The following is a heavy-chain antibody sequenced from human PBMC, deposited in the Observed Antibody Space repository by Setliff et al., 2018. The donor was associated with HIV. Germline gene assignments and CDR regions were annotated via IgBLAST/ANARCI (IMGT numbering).Heavy chain of an antibody. Sequence: ASVKVSCKASGYTFTSYGISWVRQAPGQGLEWMGWISPYNGDIKYAQKVQGRVTVTIDTSATTAYMEVRSLTPDDTAVYYCARGANCPYSSSSDYWGQGTLVTVSS. V-gene: IGHV1-18*01. CDR3: ARGANCPYSSSSDY. J-gene: IGHJ4*02. D-gene: IGHD6-6*01. CDR1: GYTFTSYG. CDR2: ISPYNGDI.